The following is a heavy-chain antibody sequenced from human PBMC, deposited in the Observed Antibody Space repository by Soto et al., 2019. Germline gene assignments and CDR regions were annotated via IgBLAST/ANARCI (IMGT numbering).Heavy chain of an antibody. D-gene: IGHD5-12*01. Sequence: SETLSLTCAVHGGSFSDYYWSWIRQPPGKGLEWLGEINYSGRTNYNPSLKSRVTISVDTSRNQFPLTLSSMTAADTAVYYCARTGYLFDYWGQGISVTVSS. CDR1: GGSFSDYY. J-gene: IGHJ4*02. CDR3: ARTGYLFDY. V-gene: IGHV4-34*01. CDR2: INYSGRT.